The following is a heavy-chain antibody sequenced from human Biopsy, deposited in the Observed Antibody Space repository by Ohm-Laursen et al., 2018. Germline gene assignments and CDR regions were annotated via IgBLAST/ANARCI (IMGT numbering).Heavy chain of an antibody. D-gene: IGHD6-19*01. Sequence: GTLSLTCTVSSGSISSYYWSWIRQPPGKGLEWIGYIDYRGSTKYNPSLRSRVTMSIDTSRNQFSLKLSSVTAADTAVYYCATTTMDASGWFGNYFDSWGQGTLVTVSA. V-gene: IGHV4-59*08. CDR1: SGSISSYY. CDR2: IDYRGST. J-gene: IGHJ4*02. CDR3: ATTTMDASGWFGNYFDS.